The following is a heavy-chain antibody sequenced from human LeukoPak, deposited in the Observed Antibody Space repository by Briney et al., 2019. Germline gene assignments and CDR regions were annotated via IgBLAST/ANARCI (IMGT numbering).Heavy chain of an antibody. V-gene: IGHV4-34*01. D-gene: IGHD3-3*01. CDR1: GGSFSAYY. J-gene: IGHJ4*02. Sequence: PSETLSLTCAVYGGSFSAYYWTWIRQPPGKGLEWIGEINHIGITTYSPSLKSRVSISVDKSKNQFSLRLSSVTAADTAVYYCARENLDFWSGYLFDYWGQGTLVTVSS. CDR3: ARENLDFWSGYLFDY. CDR2: INHIGIT.